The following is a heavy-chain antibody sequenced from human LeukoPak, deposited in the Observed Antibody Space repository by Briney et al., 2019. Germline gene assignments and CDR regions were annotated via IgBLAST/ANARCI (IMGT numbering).Heavy chain of an antibody. CDR1: GFTFNTYA. D-gene: IGHD3-3*01. CDR2: ISGSGGST. Sequence: PGGSLRLSCAASGFTFNTYAMSWVRQAPGKGLEWVSAISGSGGSTYYADSVKGRFTISRDNSKNTLYLQMNSLRAEDTAVYYCAKSPRGYDFWSGYLRTWYFQHWGQGTLVTVSS. V-gene: IGHV3-23*01. J-gene: IGHJ1*01. CDR3: AKSPRGYDFWSGYLRTWYFQH.